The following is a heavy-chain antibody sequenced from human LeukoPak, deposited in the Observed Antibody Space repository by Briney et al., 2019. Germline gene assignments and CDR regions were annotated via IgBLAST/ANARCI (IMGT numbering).Heavy chain of an antibody. CDR2: IYYSGST. V-gene: IGHV4-38-2*02. Sequence: SETLSLTCTVSGYSISTGYYWDWIRQPPGKGLEWIGSIYYSGSTYYNPSLKSRVTISVDTSKNQFSLKLSSVTAADTAVYYCAREGRYRYGYNEYHSYMDIWGKGTTVTVSS. CDR1: GYSISTGYY. CDR3: AREGRYRYGYNEYHSYMDI. J-gene: IGHJ6*03. D-gene: IGHD5-24*01.